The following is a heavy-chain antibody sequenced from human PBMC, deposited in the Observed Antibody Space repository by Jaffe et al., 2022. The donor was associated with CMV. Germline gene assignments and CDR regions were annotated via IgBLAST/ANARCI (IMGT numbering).Heavy chain of an antibody. V-gene: IGHV3-21*01. CDR1: GFTFSSYS. Sequence: EVQLVESGGGLVKPGGSLRLSCAASGFTFSSYSMNWVRQAPGKGLEWVSSISSSSSYIYYADSVKGRFTISRDNAKNSLYLQMNSLRAEDTAVYYCARDKAAAAWGGNWFDPWGQGTLVTVSS. CDR2: ISSSSSYI. D-gene: IGHD6-13*01. CDR3: ARDKAAAAWGGNWFDP. J-gene: IGHJ5*02.